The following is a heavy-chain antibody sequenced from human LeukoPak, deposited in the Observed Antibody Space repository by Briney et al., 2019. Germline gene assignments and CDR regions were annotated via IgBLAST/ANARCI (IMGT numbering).Heavy chain of an antibody. CDR2: LHPDGSSTT. D-gene: IGHD4-17*01. J-gene: IGHJ4*02. Sequence: GGSLRLSCAASGFSFSSSWLSWVRQAPGKGVEWVADLHPDGSSTTYYVDSVKGRFTVPSDNAKNLGYLQMNNLRVEDTAIYYCARDPHYGALDYWGQGIRVTVSS. CDR3: ARDPHYGALDY. CDR1: GFSFSSSW. V-gene: IGHV3-7*01.